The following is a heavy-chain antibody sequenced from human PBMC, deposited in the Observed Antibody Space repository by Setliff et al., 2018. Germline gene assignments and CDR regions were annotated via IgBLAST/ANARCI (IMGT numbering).Heavy chain of an antibody. D-gene: IGHD1-26*01. J-gene: IGHJ3*02. CDR1: GFTFSYSN. Sequence: GGSLRLSCAGSGFTFSYSNMAWVRKAPGKGLEWISYITGSTGYKNRADSVKGRFTISRDNAENSLFLQMNSLRVEDTAIYFCARDSVGATRAFDIWGQGTMVTVSS. V-gene: IGHV3-11*06. CDR3: ARDSVGATRAFDI. CDR2: ITGSTGYK.